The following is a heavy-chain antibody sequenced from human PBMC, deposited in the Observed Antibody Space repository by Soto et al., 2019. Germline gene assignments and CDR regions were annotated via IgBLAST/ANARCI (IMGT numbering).Heavy chain of an antibody. CDR3: ARGTRRPNSFDS. J-gene: IGHJ4*02. CDR2: IYYSGST. V-gene: IGHV4-31*03. D-gene: IGHD1-1*01. Sequence: QVQLQESGPGLVKPSQTLSLTCTVSGGSISSGGYYWSWIRQHPGKGLEWIGYIYYSGSTYYNPSLKRRVTIPVDTSKNRFPRKRTSVPAADTAVYYCARGTRRPNSFDSGGQGTLVTVPS. CDR1: GGSISSGGYY.